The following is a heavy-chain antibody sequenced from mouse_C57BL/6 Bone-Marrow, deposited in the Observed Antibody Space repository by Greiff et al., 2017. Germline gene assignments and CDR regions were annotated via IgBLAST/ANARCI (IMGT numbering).Heavy chain of an antibody. V-gene: IGHV1-9*01. Sequence: QVQLQQSGAELMKPGASVKLSCKATGYTFTGYWIEWVKQRPGHGLEWIGEILPGSGSTNYNEKFKGKATFTADTSSTTAYMQLSSLTTKDSAIYYGARGGYGSSYDYAMDYWGQGTSVTVSS. CDR1: GYTFTGYW. CDR2: ILPGSGST. J-gene: IGHJ4*01. CDR3: ARGGYGSSYDYAMDY. D-gene: IGHD1-1*01.